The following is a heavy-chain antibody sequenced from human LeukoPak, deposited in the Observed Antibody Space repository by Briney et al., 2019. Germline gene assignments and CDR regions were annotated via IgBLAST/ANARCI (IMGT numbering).Heavy chain of an antibody. CDR1: GFTFSNAW. V-gene: IGHV3-15*01. Sequence: GGSLRLSCAASGFTFSNAWMSWVRQAPGKGLEWVGRIKSKTDGGTTDYAAPVKGRFTISRDDSKNTLCLQMNSLKTEDTAVYYCTTAAGPYAELDYWGQGTLVTVSS. CDR2: IKSKTDGGTT. CDR3: TTAAGPYAELDY. J-gene: IGHJ4*02. D-gene: IGHD6-19*01.